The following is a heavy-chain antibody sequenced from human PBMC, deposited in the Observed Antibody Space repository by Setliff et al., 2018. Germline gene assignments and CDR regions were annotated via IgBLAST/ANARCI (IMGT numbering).Heavy chain of an antibody. CDR1: GFTFSSYR. J-gene: IGHJ5*02. V-gene: IGHV3-53*01. CDR3: ARDRGGTNPWFDP. CDR2: IFNDGST. D-gene: IGHD3-10*01. Sequence: GSLRLSCAASGFTFSSYRMHWVRQAPGKGLEWVSIIFNDGSTYYADSVKGRFTISRDISKSTLYLHMNSLRAEDTAVYYCARDRGGTNPWFDPWGQGTLVTVSS.